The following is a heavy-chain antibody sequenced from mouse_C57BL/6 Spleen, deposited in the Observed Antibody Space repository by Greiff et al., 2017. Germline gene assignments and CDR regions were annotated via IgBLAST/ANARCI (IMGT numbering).Heavy chain of an antibody. D-gene: IGHD3-2*02. Sequence: EVKLMESGAGLVKPGGSLKLSCAASGFTFSSYAMSWVRQTPEKRLEWVAYISSGGDYTYYADTVKGRFTISRDNARNTLYLQMSSLKSEDTAMYYCTRDQGGAWFAYWGQGTLVTVSA. V-gene: IGHV5-9-1*02. CDR2: ISSGGDYT. CDR3: TRDQGGAWFAY. J-gene: IGHJ3*01. CDR1: GFTFSSYA.